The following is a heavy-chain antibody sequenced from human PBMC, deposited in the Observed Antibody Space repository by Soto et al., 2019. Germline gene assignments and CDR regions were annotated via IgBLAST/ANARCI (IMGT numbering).Heavy chain of an antibody. CDR3: ARTVMPVGNLAAFDH. CDR2: IYNNGNT. CDR1: GGSVSSVKYF. Sequence: SETLSLTCNVSGGSVSSVKYFWSWIRQPPGEGLEWIAYIYNNGNTNYNPPLKSRATISVDTSKNQCSLKLTSVTAADSAVYFCARTVMPVGNLAAFDHWGQGVLVTVSS. D-gene: IGHD7-27*01. V-gene: IGHV4-61*01. J-gene: IGHJ4*02.